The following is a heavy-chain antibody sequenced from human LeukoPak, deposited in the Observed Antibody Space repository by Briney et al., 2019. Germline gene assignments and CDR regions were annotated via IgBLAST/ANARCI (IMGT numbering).Heavy chain of an antibody. D-gene: IGHD1-26*01. CDR3: ARDWVGATDY. V-gene: IGHV3-7*01. Sequence: GGSLRLSCAASGFNFNTYWMSWVRQAPGKGLEWVANIKQDGSEKYYVDSVKGRFTISRDNAKNSLYLQMNSLRAEDTAVYYCARDWVGATDYWGQGTLVTVSS. J-gene: IGHJ4*02. CDR1: GFNFNTYW. CDR2: IKQDGSEK.